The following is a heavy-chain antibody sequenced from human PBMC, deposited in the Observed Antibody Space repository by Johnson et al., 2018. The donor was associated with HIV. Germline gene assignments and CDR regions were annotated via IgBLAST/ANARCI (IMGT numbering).Heavy chain of an antibody. CDR1: GFIVSSNY. J-gene: IGHJ3*02. D-gene: IGHD6-13*01. CDR3: ARDHSSSWTPGDAFDI. Sequence: VLLVESGGGLIQPGGSLRLSCAASGFIVSSNYMSWVRQAPGKGLEWVSGFYSGGNTYYADSVKGRFTISRDNSKNTLFLLMNSLRAEDTAVYYCARDHSSSWTPGDAFDIWGQGTMVTVSS. V-gene: IGHV3-66*03. CDR2: FYSGGNT.